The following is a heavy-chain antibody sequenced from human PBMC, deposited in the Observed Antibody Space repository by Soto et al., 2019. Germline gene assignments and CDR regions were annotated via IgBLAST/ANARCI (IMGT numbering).Heavy chain of an antibody. Sequence: SETLSLTCRVSGYFISSSHWWGWIRQPPGKGLEWIGHINYSGSFYHDPSLKSRVTMSLDTSKHQFSLRLSSVTAVDTAVYYCARERRGWFGEFHYGMDVWGQGTTVTVSS. J-gene: IGHJ6*02. V-gene: IGHV4-28*03. CDR2: INYSGSF. D-gene: IGHD3-10*01. CDR1: GYFISSSHW. CDR3: ARERRGWFGEFHYGMDV.